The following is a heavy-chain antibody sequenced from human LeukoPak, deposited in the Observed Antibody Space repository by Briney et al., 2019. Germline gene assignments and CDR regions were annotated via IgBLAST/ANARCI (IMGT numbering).Heavy chain of an antibody. CDR3: ARAQGYCSSTSCYNYYYYMDV. D-gene: IGHD2-2*02. CDR1: GYSFTSYW. Sequence: GESLKISCKGSGYSFTSYWIGWVRQMPGKGLEWMGVIYPGDSDTRYSPSFQGQVTISADKSITTAYLQWSSLKASDTAMYYCARAQGYCSSTSCYNYYYYMDVWGKGTTVTVSS. V-gene: IGHV5-51*01. CDR2: IYPGDSDT. J-gene: IGHJ6*03.